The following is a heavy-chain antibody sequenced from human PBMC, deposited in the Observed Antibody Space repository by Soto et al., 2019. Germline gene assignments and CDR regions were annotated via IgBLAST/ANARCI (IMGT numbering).Heavy chain of an antibody. J-gene: IGHJ4*02. V-gene: IGHV4-59*01. CDR3: ARLPAIWGSYRYTGFDY. CDR1: GGSISSYY. Sequence: SETLSLTCTVSGGSISSYYWSWIRQPPGKGLEWIGYIYYSGSTNYNPSLKSRVTISVDTSKNQFSLKLSSVTAADTAVYYCARLPAIWGSYRYTGFDYWGQGTLVTVSS. CDR2: IYYSGST. D-gene: IGHD3-16*02.